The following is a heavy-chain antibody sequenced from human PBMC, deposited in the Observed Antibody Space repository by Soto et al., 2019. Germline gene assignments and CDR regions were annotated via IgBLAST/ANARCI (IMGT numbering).Heavy chain of an antibody. J-gene: IGHJ6*02. CDR3: ASPSSSGQNYYYYYGMDV. Sequence: PGGSLRLSCAAPGFTFSSYWMHWVRQAPGKGLVWVSRINSDGSSTSYADSVKGRFTISRDNAKNTLYLQMNSLRAEDTAVYYCASPSSSGQNYYYYYGMDVWGQGTTVTVSS. D-gene: IGHD6-13*01. V-gene: IGHV3-74*01. CDR2: INSDGSST. CDR1: GFTFSSYW.